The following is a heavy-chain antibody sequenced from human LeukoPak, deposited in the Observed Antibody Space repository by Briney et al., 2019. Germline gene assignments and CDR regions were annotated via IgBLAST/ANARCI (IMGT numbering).Heavy chain of an antibody. Sequence: GGSLRLSCAASGFTFSSYAMSWVRQAPGKGLEWVAVISYDGSNKYYADSVKGRFTISRDNSKNTLYLQMNSLRAEDTAVYYCARGHYDILTGYFQDYWGQGTLVTVSS. D-gene: IGHD3-9*01. CDR2: ISYDGSNK. CDR1: GFTFSSYA. J-gene: IGHJ4*02. V-gene: IGHV3-30-3*01. CDR3: ARGHYDILTGYFQDY.